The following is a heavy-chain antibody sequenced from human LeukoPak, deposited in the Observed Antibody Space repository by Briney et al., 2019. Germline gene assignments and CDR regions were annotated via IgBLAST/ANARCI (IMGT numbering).Heavy chain of an antibody. D-gene: IGHD3-10*01. CDR3: AKDEVLWFGERAFDI. CDR2: ISTSGGST. Sequence: GGSLRLSCAASGFTLSSCAMNWVRQAPGKGLDWVSVISTSGGSTYYADSVKGRFTISRDNSKNTLYLQMNSLSVEDTAVYYCAKDEVLWFGERAFDIWGHGTMVTVSS. CDR1: GFTLSSCA. J-gene: IGHJ3*02. V-gene: IGHV3-23*01.